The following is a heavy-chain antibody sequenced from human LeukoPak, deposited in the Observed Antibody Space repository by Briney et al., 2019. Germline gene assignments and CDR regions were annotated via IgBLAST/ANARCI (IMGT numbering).Heavy chain of an antibody. CDR1: GYTFTSYD. D-gene: IGHD3-3*01. CDR2: MNPNSGNT. V-gene: IGHV1-8*01. CDR3: ARGKRSKTRITIFGVARGKNYYYYYMDV. Sequence: ASVKVSCKASGYTFTSYDINWERQATGQGLEWMGWMNPNSGNTGYAQKFQGRVTMTRNTSISTAYMELSSLRSEDTAVYYCARGKRSKTRITIFGVARGKNYYYYYMDVWGKGTTVTVSS. J-gene: IGHJ6*03.